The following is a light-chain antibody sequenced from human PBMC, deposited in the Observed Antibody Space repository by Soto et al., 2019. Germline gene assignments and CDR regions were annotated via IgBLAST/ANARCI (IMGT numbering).Light chain of an antibody. V-gene: IGKV4-1*01. CDR3: QKYYDIPWT. Sequence: DIVVTQSPDSLAVSLGERATITCKSSQSVLFANTNNRLAWYQQNPGQPPKLLLYWSSTRESGVPDRFSGSGSGTDFTLTISSMQAEEVAVYYCQKYYDIPWTFGQGTRVEIK. CDR2: WSS. CDR1: QSVLFANTNNR. J-gene: IGKJ1*01.